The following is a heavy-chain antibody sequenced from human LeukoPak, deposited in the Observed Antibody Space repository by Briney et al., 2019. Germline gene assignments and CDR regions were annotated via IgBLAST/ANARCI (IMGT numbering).Heavy chain of an antibody. CDR1: GFTFSSYV. Sequence: GGSLRLSCAASGFTFSSYVMHWVRQAPGKGLEWVSTISGSGDRTYYADSVKGRFTISRDNSKNTLFLHMNSPRAEDTAVYSCAKGYYGSGSYGWFDYWGQGTLVTVSS. D-gene: IGHD3-10*01. CDR3: AKGYYGSGSYGWFDY. CDR2: ISGSGDRT. V-gene: IGHV3-23*01. J-gene: IGHJ4*02.